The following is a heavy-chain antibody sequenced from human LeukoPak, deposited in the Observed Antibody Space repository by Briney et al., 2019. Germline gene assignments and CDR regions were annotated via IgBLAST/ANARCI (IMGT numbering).Heavy chain of an antibody. J-gene: IGHJ6*03. CDR2: AYSGVNA. CDR3: AREKSGTLTRAYYYIDV. Sequence: SETLSLTCTVSGDSMHSYYWSWLRQSPEKGLMWIGRAYSGVNAYYNPSLQSRVTISVDKSNNQFSLDLASVTAADTALYYCAREKSGTLTRAYYYIDVWGKGITVTVSS. V-gene: IGHV4-4*07. CDR1: GDSMHSYY. D-gene: IGHD1-26*01.